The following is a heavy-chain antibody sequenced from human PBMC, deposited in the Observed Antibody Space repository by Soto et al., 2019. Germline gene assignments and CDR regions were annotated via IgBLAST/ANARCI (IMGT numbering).Heavy chain of an antibody. J-gene: IGHJ4*02. CDR2: ISAYNGNT. CDR1: GYTFTSYG. Sequence: ASVKVSCKASGYTFTSYGISWVRQAPGQGLEWMGWISAYNGNTKYAQKFQGRVTMTTDTSTSTAYMELRSLRSDDTAVYYCARSIVVVTALDYWGQGTLVTVSS. CDR3: ARSIVVVTALDY. D-gene: IGHD2-21*02. V-gene: IGHV1-18*01.